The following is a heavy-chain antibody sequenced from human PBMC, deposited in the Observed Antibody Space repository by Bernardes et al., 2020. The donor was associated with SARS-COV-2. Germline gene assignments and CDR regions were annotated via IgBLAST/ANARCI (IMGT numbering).Heavy chain of an antibody. CDR1: GFTLSTYW. CDR2: IKYEGNET. Sequence: GGSLRLSGAASGFTLSTYWMSWVRQAPGKGLKWVANIKYEGNETNYVDSVKGRFSISRDNAKTPLDLQMNSLRAEDTALYYCARDEVSVYGDSLDFWGQGTLVTVSS. V-gene: IGHV3-7*01. D-gene: IGHD4-17*01. CDR3: ARDEVSVYGDSLDF. J-gene: IGHJ4*02.